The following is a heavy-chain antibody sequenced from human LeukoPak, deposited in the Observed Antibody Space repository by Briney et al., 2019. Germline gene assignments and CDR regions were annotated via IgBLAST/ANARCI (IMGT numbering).Heavy chain of an antibody. CDR3: ARSPYQLGASEIQMYNWFDP. J-gene: IGHJ5*02. D-gene: IGHD3-3*01. Sequence: ASVKVSCKASGGTFSSYAISWVRQAPGQGLEWMGGIIPIFGTANYAQKFQGGVTITTDESTSTAYMELSSLRSEDTAVYYCARSPYQLGASEIQMYNWFDPRGQGTLVTVSS. CDR2: IIPIFGTA. V-gene: IGHV1-69*05. CDR1: GGTFSSYA.